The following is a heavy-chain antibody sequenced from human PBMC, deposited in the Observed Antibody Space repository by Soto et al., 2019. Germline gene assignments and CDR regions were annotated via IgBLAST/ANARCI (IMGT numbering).Heavy chain of an antibody. CDR3: ARSYSGSYYNWFDP. D-gene: IGHD1-26*01. V-gene: IGHV4-59*01. J-gene: IGHJ5*02. CDR1: GGSISSYY. CDR2: IYYSGST. Sequence: QVQLQESGPGLVKPSETLSLTCTVSGGSISSYYWSWIRQPPGKGLEWIGYIYYSGSTNYNPSLKSRVTISVDTSKNQFSLKLSSVTAADTAVYYCARSYSGSYYNWFDPWGQGTLVTVSS.